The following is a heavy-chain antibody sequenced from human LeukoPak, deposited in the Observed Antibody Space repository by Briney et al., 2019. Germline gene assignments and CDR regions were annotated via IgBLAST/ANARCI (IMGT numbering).Heavy chain of an antibody. J-gene: IGHJ5*02. CDR2: IKPDSGVT. D-gene: IGHD2-21*02. CDR3: ALVTSGNWWFDP. CDR1: RHTFTVYH. V-gene: IGHV1-2*02. Sequence: SVKVSCTASRHTFTVYHVHWVRQAPGQGLEWMGWIKPDSGVTNYAQNLQARVTMTRDTSISTVFLDLSSLRSDDTAVYYCALVTSGNWWFDPWGQGTLVAVSS.